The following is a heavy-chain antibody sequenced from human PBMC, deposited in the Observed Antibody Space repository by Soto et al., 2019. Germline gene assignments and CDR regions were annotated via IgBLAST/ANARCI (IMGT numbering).Heavy chain of an antibody. CDR2: IYYSGST. CDR1: GGSISSGGYY. D-gene: IGHD3-9*01. Sequence: QVQLQESGPGLVKPSQTLSLTCTVSGGSISSGGYYWSWIRQHPGKGLEWIGYIYYSGSTYYNPSLKSRVTISADTSKNQFSLKLSSVTAADTAVYYCAREALHYDILTGYYPYNWFDPWGQGTLVTVSS. V-gene: IGHV4-31*03. J-gene: IGHJ5*02. CDR3: AREALHYDILTGYYPYNWFDP.